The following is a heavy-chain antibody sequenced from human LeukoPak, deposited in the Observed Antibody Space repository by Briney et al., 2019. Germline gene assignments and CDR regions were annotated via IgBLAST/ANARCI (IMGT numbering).Heavy chain of an antibody. V-gene: IGHV4-61*01. Sequence: SETLSLTCTVSGASISSTSYCWTWIRQPPGKGLEWIGYIYHTGNIKYNPSLNSRVTISIDTPKNQFSLKLSSVTAADTAVYYCARRIDRGWGSMFDPWGQGTLVTVSS. J-gene: IGHJ5*02. CDR1: GASISSTSYC. CDR2: IYHTGNI. CDR3: ARRIDRGWGSMFDP. D-gene: IGHD3-16*01.